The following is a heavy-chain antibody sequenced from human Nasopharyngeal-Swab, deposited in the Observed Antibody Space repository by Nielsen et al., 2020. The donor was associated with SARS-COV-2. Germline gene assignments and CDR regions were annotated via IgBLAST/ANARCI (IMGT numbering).Heavy chain of an antibody. Sequence: ASVKVSCKVSGYTFTGYYMHWVRQAPGQGLEWMGWINPNSGGTNYAQKFQGRVTMTRNTSISTAYMELSSLRSEDTAVYYCARAGSIQLWFDYYYYYYMDVWGKGTTVTVSS. V-gene: IGHV1-2*02. CDR3: ARAGSIQLWFDYYYYYYMDV. J-gene: IGHJ6*03. CDR1: GYTFTGYY. D-gene: IGHD5-18*01. CDR2: INPNSGGT.